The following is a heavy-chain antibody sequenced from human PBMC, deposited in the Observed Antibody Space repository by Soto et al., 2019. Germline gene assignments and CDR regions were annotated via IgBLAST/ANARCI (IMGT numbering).Heavy chain of an antibody. J-gene: IGHJ4*02. Sequence: GSLRLSCAASGFTFSSYAMHWVRQAPGKGLEWVAVRSYDGSNKYYADSVRGRFTISRDNSKNTLYLQMNSLRAEDTAVYYCARDAQLERLPTDYWGQGTLVTVSS. CDR3: ARDAQLERLPTDY. CDR2: RSYDGSNK. D-gene: IGHD1-1*01. CDR1: GFTFSSYA. V-gene: IGHV3-30-3*01.